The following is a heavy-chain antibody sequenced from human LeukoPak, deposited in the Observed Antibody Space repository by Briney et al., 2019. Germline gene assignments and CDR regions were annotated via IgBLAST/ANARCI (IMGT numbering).Heavy chain of an antibody. J-gene: IGHJ4*02. D-gene: IGHD4-17*01. CDR1: GFTFSSYA. Sequence: PGRSLRLSCAASGFTFSSYAMHWVRQAPGKGLEWVAVISYDGSNKYYADSVKGRFTISRDNSKNTLYLQMNSLRAEDTAEYYCAREDYGDYNFDYWGQGTLVTVSS. V-gene: IGHV3-30-3*01. CDR3: AREDYGDYNFDY. CDR2: ISYDGSNK.